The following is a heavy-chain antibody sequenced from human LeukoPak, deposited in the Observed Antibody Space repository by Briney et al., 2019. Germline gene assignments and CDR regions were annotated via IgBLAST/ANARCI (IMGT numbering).Heavy chain of an antibody. CDR3: ARVAYDSSGFDAFDI. CDR2: ISRSSSTI. D-gene: IGHD3-22*01. Sequence: GGSLRLSCAASGFTFSSHTMNWVRQAPGKGLEWVSYISRSSSTIYYAVSVKGRFTISRDNAKNSLHLQMNSLRDDDTAVYYCARVAYDSSGFDAFDIWGQGTMVTVSS. CDR1: GFTFSSHT. J-gene: IGHJ3*02. V-gene: IGHV3-48*02.